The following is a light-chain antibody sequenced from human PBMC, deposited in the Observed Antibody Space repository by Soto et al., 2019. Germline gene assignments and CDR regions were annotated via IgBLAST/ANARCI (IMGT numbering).Light chain of an antibody. Sequence: QSVLTQPPSVSGAPGQRVTISCTGSNSNIGADYDVHWYQHLPGTAPKLLIYGYINRPSGVPDRFSGSKSGTSASLAISGLQAEDEADYYCSSYTSSSTYVFGTGTKVTVL. CDR2: GYI. V-gene: IGLV1-40*01. CDR1: NSNIGADYD. CDR3: SSYTSSSTYV. J-gene: IGLJ1*01.